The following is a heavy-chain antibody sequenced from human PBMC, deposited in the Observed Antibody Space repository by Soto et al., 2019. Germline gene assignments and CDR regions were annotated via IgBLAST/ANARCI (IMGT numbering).Heavy chain of an antibody. CDR3: ARRMVRSGPHDFDL. J-gene: IGHJ4*02. CDR1: GYTFTTYD. V-gene: IGHV1-8*01. CDR2: MNPYTGKT. D-gene: IGHD2-8*01. Sequence: AASVNVSCKASGYTFTTYDINWVRQAPGQGLEWMGWMNPYTGKTAFAQKFQVRVTMTMNTSTTTAYLELSRLRSEDTAVYFCARRMVRSGPHDFDLWGQGTLVTVSS.